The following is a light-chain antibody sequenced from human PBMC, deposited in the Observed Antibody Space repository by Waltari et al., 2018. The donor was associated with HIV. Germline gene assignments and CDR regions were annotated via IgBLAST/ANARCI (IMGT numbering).Light chain of an antibody. V-gene: IGLV2-14*01. CDR2: DVS. Sequence: QSALTQPASVSGSPGQSITILCTGTSSYVGGYHSVSWYQQHPGKAPKLMIYDVSNRPSGVSNRFSGSKSGNTASLTISGLQAEDEADYYCSSYTSSSTLEVVFGGGTKLTGL. CDR1: SSYVGGYHS. CDR3: SSYTSSSTLEVV. J-gene: IGLJ2*01.